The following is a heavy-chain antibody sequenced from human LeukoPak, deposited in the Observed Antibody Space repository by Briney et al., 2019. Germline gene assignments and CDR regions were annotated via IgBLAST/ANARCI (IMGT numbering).Heavy chain of an antibody. J-gene: IGHJ4*02. V-gene: IGHV4-34*01. CDR2: INHSGST. CDR1: GGSFSGYY. CDR3: ARDTSYGYNDY. D-gene: IGHD5-18*01. Sequence: SETLSLTCAVYGGSFSGYYWSWIRQPPGKGLEWIGEINHSGSTNYNPSLKSRVTISVDTSKNQFSLKLSSVTAADTAVYYCARDTSYGYNDYWGQGTLVTVSS.